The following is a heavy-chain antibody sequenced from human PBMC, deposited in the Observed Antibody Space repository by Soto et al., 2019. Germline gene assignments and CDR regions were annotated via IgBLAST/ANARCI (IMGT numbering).Heavy chain of an antibody. V-gene: IGHV4-39*01. Sequence: PSETLSLTCSVSGGSIRSNIYYWGWIRQPPGKGLECIATVHYSGSTYYTPSLKNRVTISADTSNNQFSLRLNSVTAADTAVYYCARQHYYDSSGYYPSNRGQGTLVTVSS. CDR1: GGSIRSNIYY. J-gene: IGHJ1*01. CDR3: ARQHYYDSSGYYPSN. CDR2: VHYSGST. D-gene: IGHD3-22*01.